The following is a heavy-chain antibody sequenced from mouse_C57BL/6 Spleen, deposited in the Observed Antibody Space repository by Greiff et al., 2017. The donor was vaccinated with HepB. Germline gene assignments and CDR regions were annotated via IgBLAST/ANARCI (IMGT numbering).Heavy chain of an antibody. D-gene: IGHD4-1*01. J-gene: IGHJ2*01. Sequence: VQVVESGPELVKPGASVKISCKASGYAFSSSWMNWVKQRPGKGLEWIGRIYPGDGDTNYNGKFKGKATLTADKSSSTAYMQLSSLTSEDSAVYFCARELGPYWGQGTTLTVSS. CDR2: IYPGDGDT. CDR1: GYAFSSSW. CDR3: ARELGPY. V-gene: IGHV1-82*01.